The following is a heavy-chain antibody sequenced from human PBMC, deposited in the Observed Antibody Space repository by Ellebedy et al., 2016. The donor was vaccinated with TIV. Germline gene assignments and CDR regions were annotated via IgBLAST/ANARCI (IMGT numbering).Heavy chain of an antibody. Sequence: PGGSLRLSCAASGFTFRSYAMHWVRHAPGKGLEWVAVISYDGSNKYYADSVKGRFTISRDNSKNTLYLQMNSLRAEDTAVYYCASDYGSGSYYWYYYYYGMDVWGQGTTVTVSS. V-gene: IGHV3-30-3*01. J-gene: IGHJ6*02. D-gene: IGHD3-10*01. CDR3: ASDYGSGSYYWYYYYYGMDV. CDR2: ISYDGSNK. CDR1: GFTFRSYA.